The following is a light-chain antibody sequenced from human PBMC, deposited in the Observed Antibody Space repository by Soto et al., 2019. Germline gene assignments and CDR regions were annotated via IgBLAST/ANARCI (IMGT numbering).Light chain of an antibody. CDR1: QSVLYSSNNNNY. CDR3: QQCYSIPYT. J-gene: IGKJ2*01. Sequence: DIVMTQSPDSLAVSLGERATINCKSSQSVLYSSNNNNYFAWYQQKAGQPPKLLIYWASTRESGVPDRFSGSGPGPDFTLTISSLQAEDVPVYYCQQCYSIPYTFGQGTKLDIK. CDR2: WAS. V-gene: IGKV4-1*01.